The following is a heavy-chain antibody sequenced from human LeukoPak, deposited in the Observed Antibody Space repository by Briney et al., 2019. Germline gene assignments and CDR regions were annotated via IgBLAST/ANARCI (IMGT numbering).Heavy chain of an antibody. D-gene: IGHD6-6*01. V-gene: IGHV3-30*18. CDR1: GFTFSSYW. J-gene: IGHJ4*02. CDR3: AKGGGFSSSFIDY. Sequence: GGSLRLSCAASGFTFSSYWMNWARQAPGKGLEWVALISFDGGDKYYSDSVKGQFTISRDNSKNTLYLQMNSLRAEDTAVYYCAKGGGFSSSFIDYWGQGTLVTVSS. CDR2: ISFDGGDK.